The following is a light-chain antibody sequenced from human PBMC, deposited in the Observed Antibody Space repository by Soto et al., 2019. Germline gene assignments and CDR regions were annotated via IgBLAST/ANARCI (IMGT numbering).Light chain of an antibody. J-gene: IGLJ2*01. CDR2: EGS. CDR1: SSDVGSYNL. V-gene: IGLV2-23*03. CDR3: CSYAGSSTFVV. Sequence: QSPLTQPASVSGSPGQSITISCTGTSSDVGSYNLVSWYQQHPGKAPKLMIYEGSKRPSGVSNRFSGSKSGNTASLTISGLQAEDEADYYCCSYAGSSTFVVFGGGTQLTVL.